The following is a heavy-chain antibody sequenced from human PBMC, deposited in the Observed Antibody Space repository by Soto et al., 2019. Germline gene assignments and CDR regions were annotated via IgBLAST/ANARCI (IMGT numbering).Heavy chain of an antibody. CDR1: GFTFTTYA. V-gene: IGHV3-23*01. Sequence: EIELLESGGGLVQPGGSLRLSCAASGFTFTTYAMGWVRQAPGKGLEGGSSISGSGAGTFYADSVKGRFTISRDNAKKMVYLQMNGLRADDTAVYYCAKEALTVAGNNFDSWGQGTLVTVSS. D-gene: IGHD6-19*01. J-gene: IGHJ4*02. CDR2: ISGSGAGT. CDR3: AKEALTVAGNNFDS.